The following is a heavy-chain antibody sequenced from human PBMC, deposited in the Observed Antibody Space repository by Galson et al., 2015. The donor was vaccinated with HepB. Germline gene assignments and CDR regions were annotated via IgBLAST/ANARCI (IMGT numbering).Heavy chain of an antibody. CDR3: ARGIYSGYDGGAY. CDR2: ISSSSSYI. CDR1: GFTFSSYS. Sequence: SLRLSCAASGFTFSSYSMNWVRQAPGKGLEWVSSISSSSSYIYYADSVKGRFTISRDNAKNSLYLQMNSLRAEDTAVYYCARGIYSGYDGGAYWGQGTLVTVSS. D-gene: IGHD5-12*01. J-gene: IGHJ4*02. V-gene: IGHV3-21*01.